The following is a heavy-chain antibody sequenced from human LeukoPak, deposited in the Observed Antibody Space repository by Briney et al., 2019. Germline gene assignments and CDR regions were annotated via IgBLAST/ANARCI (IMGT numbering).Heavy chain of an antibody. V-gene: IGHV3-48*04. CDR1: GFTFSSYG. Sequence: GGSLRLSCAASGFTFSSYGMSWVRQAPGKGLEWVSYISSSGSTIYYADSVKGRFTISRDNAKNSLYLQMNSLRAEDTAVYYCFALAPYYYDSSGYPVYWGQGTLVTVSS. D-gene: IGHD3-22*01. CDR3: FALAPYYYDSSGYPVY. CDR2: ISSSGSTI. J-gene: IGHJ4*02.